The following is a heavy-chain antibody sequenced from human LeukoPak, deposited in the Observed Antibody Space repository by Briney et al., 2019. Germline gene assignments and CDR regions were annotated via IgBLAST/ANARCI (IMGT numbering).Heavy chain of an antibody. V-gene: IGHV3-21*01. CDR3: ARGRSTWHLDY. Sequence: GGSLRLSCAASGFTFSDAWMSWVRQAPGKGLEWVSYISSTNGYIYYADSVRGRFTISRDNAENSLSLQMNSLRAEDTAVYYCARGRSTWHLDYWGQGTLVTVSS. D-gene: IGHD1-26*01. J-gene: IGHJ4*02. CDR1: GFTFSDAW. CDR2: ISSTNGYI.